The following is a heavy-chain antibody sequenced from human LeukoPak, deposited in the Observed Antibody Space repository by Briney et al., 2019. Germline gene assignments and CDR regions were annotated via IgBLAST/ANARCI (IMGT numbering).Heavy chain of an antibody. Sequence: PGGSLRLSCAASGFTFDDYAMHWVRQAPGKGLEWVSGISWNSGSIGCADSVKGRFTISRDNAKNSLYLQMNSLRAEDTALYYCAKGGHFVVVPAAPDYWGQGTLVTVSS. CDR1: GFTFDDYA. CDR3: AKGGHFVVVPAAPDY. D-gene: IGHD2-2*01. J-gene: IGHJ4*02. CDR2: ISWNSGSI. V-gene: IGHV3-9*01.